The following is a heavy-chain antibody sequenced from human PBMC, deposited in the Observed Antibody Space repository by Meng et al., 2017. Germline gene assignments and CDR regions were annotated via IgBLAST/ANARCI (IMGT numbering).Heavy chain of an antibody. CDR2: IIPILGIA. V-gene: IGHV1-69*02. CDR1: GGTFSSYT. Sequence: SVKVSCKASGGTFSSYTISWVRQAPGQGLEWMGRIIPILGIANYAQKFQGRDTITADKSTSTAYMELSSLRSEDTAVYYCATDYYGSGRSHGYWGQGTLVTVSS. J-gene: IGHJ4*02. CDR3: ATDYYGSGRSHGY. D-gene: IGHD3-10*01.